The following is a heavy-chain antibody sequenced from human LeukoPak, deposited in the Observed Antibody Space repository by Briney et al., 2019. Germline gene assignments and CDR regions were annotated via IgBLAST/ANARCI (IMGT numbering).Heavy chain of an antibody. CDR3: AREGTTYYYDSSGYWGAFDI. Sequence: GASVKVSCKASGYTFTGYYMHWVRQAPGQGLEWMGWINPNSGGTNYAQKFQGRVTMTRDTSISTAYMELSRLRSDDTAVYYCAREGTTYYYDSSGYWGAFDIWGQGTMVTVSS. J-gene: IGHJ3*02. D-gene: IGHD3-22*01. CDR1: GYTFTGYY. V-gene: IGHV1-2*02. CDR2: INPNSGGT.